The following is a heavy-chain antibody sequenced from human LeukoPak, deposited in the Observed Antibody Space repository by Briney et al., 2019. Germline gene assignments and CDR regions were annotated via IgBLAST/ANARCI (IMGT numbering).Heavy chain of an antibody. Sequence: EPGGSLRLSCAASGFTFSDYYMNWIRQAPGKGLEWVSYISSSSGSYTNYADSVKGRFTIPRDNAKNSLYLQMNSLRAEDTAVYYCAREASGTYPYWGQGTLVTVSS. J-gene: IGHJ4*01. CDR1: GFTFSDYY. CDR2: ISSSSGSYT. D-gene: IGHD3-10*01. CDR3: AREASGTYPY. V-gene: IGHV3-11*06.